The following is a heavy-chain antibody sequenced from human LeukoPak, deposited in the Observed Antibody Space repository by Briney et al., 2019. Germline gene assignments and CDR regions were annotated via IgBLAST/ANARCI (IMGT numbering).Heavy chain of an antibody. D-gene: IGHD3-9*01. V-gene: IGHV1-2*02. CDR1: GYTFTGYY. Sequence: VASVKVSCKASGYTFTGYYMHWVRQAPGQGLEWMGWINPNSGGTNYAQKFQGRVTMTRDTSISTAYMELSRLRSDDTAVYYCARGPTIDYDILTGYYYFDYWGQGTLVTVSS. CDR2: INPNSGGT. J-gene: IGHJ4*02. CDR3: ARGPTIDYDILTGYYYFDY.